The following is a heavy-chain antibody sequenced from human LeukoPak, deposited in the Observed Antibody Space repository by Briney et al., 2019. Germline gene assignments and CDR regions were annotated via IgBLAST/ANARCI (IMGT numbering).Heavy chain of an antibody. CDR1: GDSISSGIYY. D-gene: IGHD2-21*01. J-gene: IGHJ4*02. Sequence: SETLSLTCTVSGDSISSGIYYWAWIRQPPGKGLEWIGSIYFGGNTHYNPSLKSRATISVDTSQNQFSVRLTAATAADTAVYYCSRHVVGPGYSSVSNPDYWGQGTLVTVSS. V-gene: IGHV4-39*01. CDR2: IYFGGNT. CDR3: SRHVVGPGYSSVSNPDY.